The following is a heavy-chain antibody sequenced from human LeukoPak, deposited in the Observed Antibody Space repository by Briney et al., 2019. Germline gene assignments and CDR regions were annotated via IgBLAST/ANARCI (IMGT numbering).Heavy chain of an antibody. CDR2: ISSGSDTT. D-gene: IGHD4-17*01. V-gene: IGHV3-48*04. J-gene: IGHJ6*02. Sequence: GGSLRLSCAVSGFNLDNYGMHWVRQAPGKGLEWASFISSGSDTTYYADSVKGRFTISRDNAKKSVYLQMNSLRAEDTAVYYCARAVRQDYGMDVWGQGTTVTVS. CDR1: GFNLDNYG. CDR3: ARAVRQDYGMDV.